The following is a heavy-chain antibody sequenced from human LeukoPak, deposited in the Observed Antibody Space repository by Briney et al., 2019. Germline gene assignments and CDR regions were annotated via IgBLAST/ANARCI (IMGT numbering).Heavy chain of an antibody. CDR2: INSGGSAV. V-gene: IGHV3-48*01. CDR1: GFTFSTYN. CDR3: ARVGSRGDWFDY. J-gene: IGHJ5*01. Sequence: GGSLRHSCAASGFTFSTYNMLWVRQTPGKGLEWLFYINSGGSAVHYADSVKDRFTFSRDNAKNSLYLQVNSLRVEDTGIYYCARVGSRGDWFDYWGQGTRVTVSS. D-gene: IGHD1-26*01.